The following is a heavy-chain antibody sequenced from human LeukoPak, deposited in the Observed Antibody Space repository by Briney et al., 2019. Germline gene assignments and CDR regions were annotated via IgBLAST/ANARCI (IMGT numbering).Heavy chain of an antibody. CDR2: IWNDGSDP. Sequence: GRSLRLSCEASGFTFSSHGMHWVRQPPGKGLEWGGVIWNDGSDPYYGDSVRGRFTVSRDNLKSTLYLQMDSLRAEDTAVYYCARGCGGSPGCYIIDKWGQGTLVTVSS. CDR3: ARGCGGSPGCYIIDK. CDR1: GFTFSSHG. J-gene: IGHJ4*02. D-gene: IGHD2-21*01. V-gene: IGHV3-33*01.